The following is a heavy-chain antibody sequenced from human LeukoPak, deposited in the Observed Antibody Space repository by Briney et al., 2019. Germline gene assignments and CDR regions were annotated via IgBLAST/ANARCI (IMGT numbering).Heavy chain of an antibody. Sequence: GGSLRLSCAASGFAFSSYWMHWVRQAPGKGLVWVSRITDDGRSTSYADSVKGRFTISRDNAKNTLYLQMNSLRAEDTAVYYCARVRCSGGSCPYYYYYYYMDVWGKGTTVTVSS. J-gene: IGHJ6*03. CDR3: ARVRCSGGSCPYYYYYYYMDV. D-gene: IGHD2-15*01. CDR2: ITDDGRST. CDR1: GFAFSSYW. V-gene: IGHV3-74*01.